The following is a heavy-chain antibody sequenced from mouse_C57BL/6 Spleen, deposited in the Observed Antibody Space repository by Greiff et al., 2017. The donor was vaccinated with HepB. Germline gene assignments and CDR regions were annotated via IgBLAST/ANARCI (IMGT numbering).Heavy chain of an antibody. CDR2: FYPGSGSI. Sequence: QVQLKESGAELVKPGASVKLSCKASGYTFTEYTIHWVKQRSGQGLEWIGWFYPGSGSIKYNEKFKDKATLTADKSSSTVYMELSRLTSEDSAVYFCARHERGVYYGYDEGYFDVWGTGTTVTVSS. V-gene: IGHV1-62-2*01. CDR1: GYTFTEYT. CDR3: ARHERGVYYGYDEGYFDV. D-gene: IGHD2-2*01. J-gene: IGHJ1*03.